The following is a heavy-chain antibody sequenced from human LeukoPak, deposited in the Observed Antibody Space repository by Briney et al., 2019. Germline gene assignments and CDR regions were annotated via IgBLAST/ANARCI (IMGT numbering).Heavy chain of an antibody. CDR3: TRSLGVVIHGGMDV. J-gene: IGHJ6*02. D-gene: IGHD3-3*01. V-gene: IGHV4-59*01. CDR1: GGSISSYH. Sequence: PSETLSLTCTVSGGSISSYHWSWIRQPPGKGLQWIGHIYYTGSTNYNPSLKSRLTISLDTSKNQISLKLSSVTAADTAVYYCTRSLGVVIHGGMDVWGQGTTVTVSS. CDR2: IYYTGST.